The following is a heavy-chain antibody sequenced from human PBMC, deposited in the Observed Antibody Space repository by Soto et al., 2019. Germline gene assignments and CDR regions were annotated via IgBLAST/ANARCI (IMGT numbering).Heavy chain of an antibody. CDR1: GFTFSSYA. J-gene: IGHJ5*02. CDR3: ASDRAAACTPWFDP. CDR2: ISGSGGST. Sequence: PGGSLRLSCAASGFTFSSYAMSWVRQAPGKGLEWVSAISGSGGSTYYADSVKGRFTISRDNSKNTLYLQMNSLRAEDTAVYYCASDRAAACTPWFDPWGQGTLVTVSS. D-gene: IGHD6-13*01. V-gene: IGHV3-23*01.